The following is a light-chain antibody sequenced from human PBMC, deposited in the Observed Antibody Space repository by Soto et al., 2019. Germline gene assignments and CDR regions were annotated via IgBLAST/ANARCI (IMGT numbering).Light chain of an antibody. CDR2: GAS. CDR1: QSVSTN. V-gene: IGKV3-15*01. CDR3: QQYDYWYT. Sequence: EIVMTQSPATLSVSPGERATLSCRASQSVSTNLGWYQQRPGQAPRLLIYGASTRDTGIPARFSGSGSGTEFTLTISSLQSEDFALYYCQQYDYWYTFGQGTKLEIK. J-gene: IGKJ2*01.